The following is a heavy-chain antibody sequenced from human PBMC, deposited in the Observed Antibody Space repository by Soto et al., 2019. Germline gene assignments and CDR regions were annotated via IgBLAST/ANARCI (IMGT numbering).Heavy chain of an antibody. J-gene: IGHJ2*01. Sequence: ESGGGLVKPGGSLRLSCAASGFTFSSYSMNWVRQAPGKGLEWVSSISSSSSYIYYADSVKGRFTISRDNAKNSLYLQMNSLRAEDTAVYYCARDPSLDSSGYYGPADWYFDLWGRGTLVTVSS. CDR3: ARDPSLDSSGYYGPADWYFDL. CDR1: GFTFSSYS. D-gene: IGHD3-22*01. V-gene: IGHV3-21*01. CDR2: ISSSSSYI.